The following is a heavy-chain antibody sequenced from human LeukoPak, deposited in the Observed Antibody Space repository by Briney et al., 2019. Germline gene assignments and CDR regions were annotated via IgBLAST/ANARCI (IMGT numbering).Heavy chain of an antibody. CDR2: ISSSSNYI. Sequence: PGGSLRLSCAASGFTFSSYSMNWVRQAPGKGLEWVSSISSSSNYIYYADSVKGRFTISRDNAKNSLYLQMNSLRAEDTAVYYCARGGPGVGALGEDAFDILGQGTMVTVSS. CDR1: GFTFSSYS. CDR3: ARGGPGVGALGEDAFDI. D-gene: IGHD1-26*01. J-gene: IGHJ3*02. V-gene: IGHV3-21*01.